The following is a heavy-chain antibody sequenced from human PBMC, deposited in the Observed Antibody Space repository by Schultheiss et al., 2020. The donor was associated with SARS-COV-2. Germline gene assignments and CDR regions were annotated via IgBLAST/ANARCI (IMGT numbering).Heavy chain of an antibody. V-gene: IGHV3-21*01. CDR3: AREEMAILFDY. CDR1: GFTFSSYA. Sequence: GGSLRLSCAASGFTFSSYAMSWVRQAPGKGLEWVSSISSSSSYIYYADSVKGRFTISRDNSKNTLYLQMNSLRAEDTAVYYCAREEMAILFDYWGQGTLVTVSS. D-gene: IGHD5-24*01. CDR2: ISSSSSYI. J-gene: IGHJ4*02.